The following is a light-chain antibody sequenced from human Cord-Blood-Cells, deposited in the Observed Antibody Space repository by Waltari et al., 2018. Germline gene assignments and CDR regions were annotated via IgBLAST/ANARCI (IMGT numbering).Light chain of an antibody. J-gene: IGLJ3*02. Sequence: QSALTQPRSVSGSPGQSFTIPCPGPSSDVGGYNYVSWYQQPPGKAPKLMICDVSKRPSGVPDRFSGSKSGNTASLTISGLQAEDEADYYCCSYAGSYTWVFGGGTKLTVL. CDR1: SSDVGGYNY. CDR2: DVS. V-gene: IGLV2-11*01. CDR3: CSYAGSYTWV.